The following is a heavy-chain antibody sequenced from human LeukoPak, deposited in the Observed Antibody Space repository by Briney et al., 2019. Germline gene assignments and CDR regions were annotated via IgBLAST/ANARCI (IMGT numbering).Heavy chain of an antibody. CDR3: ARRRVRGSGTHFYGMDV. CDR1: GXXFTXYG. J-gene: IGHJ6*02. CDR2: IXAYNGNT. D-gene: IGHD3-10*01. Sequence: SXXACGXXFTXYGXXWVRQXPXQGXEWXXXIXAYNGNTNYAQKLQGRVTMTTDTSTSTAYTELRSLRSDDTAVYYCARRRVRGSGTHFYGMDVWGQGTTVTVSS. V-gene: IGHV1-18*01.